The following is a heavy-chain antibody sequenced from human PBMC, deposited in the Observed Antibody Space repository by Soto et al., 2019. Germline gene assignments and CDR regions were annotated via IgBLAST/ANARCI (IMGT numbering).Heavy chain of an antibody. Sequence: SETLSLTCTVSGGSISSGGYYWSWIRQHPGKGLEWIGYIYYSGSTYYNPSLKSRVTISVDTSKNHFSLKLSSVTAADTAVYYCASTNTRTIFGVVKDYYMDVWGKGTTVTVSS. V-gene: IGHV4-31*03. CDR3: ASTNTRTIFGVVKDYYMDV. CDR1: GGSISSGGYY. D-gene: IGHD3-3*01. CDR2: IYYSGST. J-gene: IGHJ6*03.